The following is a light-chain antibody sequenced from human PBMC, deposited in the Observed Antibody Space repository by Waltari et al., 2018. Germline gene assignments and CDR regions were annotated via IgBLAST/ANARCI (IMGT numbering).Light chain of an antibody. Sequence: QSVPTQPPSVSAAPGQSVTISRTGSSPHFGAGYDVHWYQQLPGTAPKVLIYENINRPSGVPDRFSGSKSGTSASLAITGLQAEDEADYYCQSYDTGLKGYVFGTGTKVTVL. CDR2: ENI. J-gene: IGLJ1*01. V-gene: IGLV1-40*01. CDR1: SPHFGAGYD. CDR3: QSYDTGLKGYV.